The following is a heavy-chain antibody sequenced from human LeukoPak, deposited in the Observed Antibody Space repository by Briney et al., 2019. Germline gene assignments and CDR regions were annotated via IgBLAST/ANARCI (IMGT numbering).Heavy chain of an antibody. J-gene: IGHJ4*02. Sequence: GGSLRLSCAASGFTFDDYAMHWVRQAPGKGLEWVSGISWNSGSIGYADSVKGRFTISRDNSQSTLYLQMNGLRTEDTAIYFCATLRFGSGSYYADYWGQGTQVTVSS. CDR2: ISWNSGSI. D-gene: IGHD3-10*01. V-gene: IGHV3-9*01. CDR3: ATLRFGSGSYYADY. CDR1: GFTFDDYA.